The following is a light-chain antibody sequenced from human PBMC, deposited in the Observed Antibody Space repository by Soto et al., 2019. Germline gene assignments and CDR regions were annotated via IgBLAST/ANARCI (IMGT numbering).Light chain of an antibody. CDR1: QSINAH. J-gene: IGKJ1*01. V-gene: IGKV3-15*01. CDR2: GAS. CDR3: QQYNTWLWT. Sequence: EVVMTQSPATLSVSPGERVTLSCRASQSINAHLAWYQQKPGQAPRLLIHGASTRATGIPARFSGSGFGTVFNLTTSRLQSEDFAFYYCQQYNTWLWTFGQGPKEE.